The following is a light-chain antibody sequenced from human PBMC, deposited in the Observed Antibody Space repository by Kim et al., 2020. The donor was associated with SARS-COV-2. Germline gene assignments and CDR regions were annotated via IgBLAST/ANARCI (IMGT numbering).Light chain of an antibody. CDR1: QSVGTL. J-gene: IGKJ4*01. V-gene: IGKV3-11*01. CDR3: KQRSQWPLT. Sequence: EIIVTQSPATLSLSPGQRATLSCRASQSVGTLVAWYQQKPGQPPSLLIYDTFNRATGSPARFSGSGSGTDFTLTISSLGPEDFAVYYCKQRSQWPLTFGGGTKVDIK. CDR2: DTF.